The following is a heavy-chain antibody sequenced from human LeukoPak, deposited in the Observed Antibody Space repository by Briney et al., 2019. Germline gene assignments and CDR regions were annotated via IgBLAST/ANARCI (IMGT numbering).Heavy chain of an antibody. V-gene: IGHV3-23*01. J-gene: IGHJ4*02. CDR3: AKDPHIVVVTALFDY. CDR2: ISGSGDRT. D-gene: IGHD2-21*02. Sequence: GGSPGLSCVTSGFTFSDYALSWVRQAPGKGLEWVAVISGSGDRTHYADSVMGRFTISRDNSKNTVYLQLNSLRTDDTAVYYCAKDPHIVVVTALFDYWGQGALVTVSS. CDR1: GFTFSDYA.